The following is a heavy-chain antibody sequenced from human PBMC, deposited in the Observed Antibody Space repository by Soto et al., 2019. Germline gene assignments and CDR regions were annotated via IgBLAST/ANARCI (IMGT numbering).Heavy chain of an antibody. V-gene: IGHV4-34*01. CDR2: INHSGST. Sequence: SETLSLTCAVYGGSFSGYYWSWIRQPPGKGLEWIGEINHSGSTNYNPSLKSRVTISVDTSKNQFSLKLSSVTAADTAVYYCARGPPLYSSSWTNWFDPWGQGTLVTVSS. CDR1: GGSFSGYY. CDR3: ARGPPLYSSSWTNWFDP. D-gene: IGHD6-13*01. J-gene: IGHJ5*02.